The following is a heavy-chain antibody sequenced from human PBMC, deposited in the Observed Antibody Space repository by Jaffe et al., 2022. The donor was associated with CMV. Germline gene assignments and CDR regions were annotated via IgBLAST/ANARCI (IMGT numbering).Heavy chain of an antibody. CDR3: ARWGYCGGDCYLPTYMDV. Sequence: QVQLVESGGGVVQPGRSLRLSCAASGFTFSSYGMHWVRQAPGKGLEWVAVIWYDGSNKYYADSVKGRFTISRDNSKNTLYLQMNSLRAEDTAVYYCARWGYCGGDCYLPTYMDVWGKGTTVTVSS. J-gene: IGHJ6*03. V-gene: IGHV3-33*08. D-gene: IGHD2-21*02. CDR2: IWYDGSNK. CDR1: GFTFSSYG.